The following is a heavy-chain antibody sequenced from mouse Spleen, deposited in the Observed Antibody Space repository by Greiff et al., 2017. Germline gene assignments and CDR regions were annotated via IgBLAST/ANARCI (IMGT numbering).Heavy chain of an antibody. J-gene: IGHJ2*01. CDR3: ARGGYDGYHGY. CDR1: GYTFTSYW. D-gene: IGHD2-3*01. V-gene: IGHV1-69*01. CDR2: IDPSDSYT. Sequence: QVHVKQPGAELVMPGASVKLSCKASGYTFTSYWMHWVKQRPGQGLEWIGEIDPSDSYTNYNQKFKGKATLTVDKSSSTAYMQLSSLTSEDSAVYYCARGGYDGYHGYWGQGTTLTVSS.